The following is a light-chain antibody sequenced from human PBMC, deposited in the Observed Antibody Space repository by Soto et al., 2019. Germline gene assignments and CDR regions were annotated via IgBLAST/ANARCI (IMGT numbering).Light chain of an antibody. CDR3: QQYGNSPMYS. CDR1: QSISSTY. Sequence: EIVLTQSPGTLSLSPGARATLSCTASQSISSTYLAWYQQKPGQAPRLLIYGASSRATGIPDRFSGSGSGTVFTLTISRLEPEDFAVYYCQQYGNSPMYSFGQGTKLEIK. V-gene: IGKV3-20*01. CDR2: GAS. J-gene: IGKJ2*03.